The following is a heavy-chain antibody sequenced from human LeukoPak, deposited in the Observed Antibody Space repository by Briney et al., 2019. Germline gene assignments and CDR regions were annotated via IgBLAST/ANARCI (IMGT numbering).Heavy chain of an antibody. CDR2: ISYDGSNK. CDR3: ARAIAVAGADNDY. CDR1: GFTFSSNA. V-gene: IGHV3-30-3*01. D-gene: IGHD6-19*01. Sequence: PGRSLRLSCAASGFTFSSNAMHWVRQAPGKGLEWVAVISYDGSNKYYADSVKGRFTISRDNSKNTLYLQMNSLRAEDTAVYYCARAIAVAGADNDYWGQGTLVTVSS. J-gene: IGHJ4*02.